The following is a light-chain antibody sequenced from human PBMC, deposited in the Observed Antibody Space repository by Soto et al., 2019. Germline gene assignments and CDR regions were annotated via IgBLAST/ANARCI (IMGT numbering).Light chain of an antibody. CDR3: QQYNNWPQT. Sequence: MTQAPATLSVSPGERATLSCRASQTINNNVAWYQLKDGQVPRLVIYGASTRATDIPARFSDGGSGTDFTLTIRSLQSEDFAEYHCQQYNNWPQTFGQGNKVDI. V-gene: IGKV3-15*01. J-gene: IGKJ1*01. CDR1: QTINNN. CDR2: GAS.